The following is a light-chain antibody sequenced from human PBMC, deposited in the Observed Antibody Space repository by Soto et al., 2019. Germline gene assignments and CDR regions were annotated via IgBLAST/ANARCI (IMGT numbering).Light chain of an antibody. CDR3: QQYKDWPTLT. J-gene: IGKJ4*01. V-gene: IGKV3-15*01. Sequence: EIVLTQSPATLSLSPGERATLSCRASQSVNINLAWYQQKPGQAHRLLIYGTSTRATGVPARFSGSGSGTEFTLTISNLQSEDFAVYYCQQYKDWPTLTFGGGTKVDIK. CDR1: QSVNIN. CDR2: GTS.